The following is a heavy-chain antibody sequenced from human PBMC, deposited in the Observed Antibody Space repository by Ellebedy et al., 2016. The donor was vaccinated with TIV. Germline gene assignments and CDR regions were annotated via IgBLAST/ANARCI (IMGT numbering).Heavy chain of an antibody. CDR2: INPSGGST. CDR1: GYTFTSYY. J-gene: IGHJ4*02. V-gene: IGHV1-46*01. CDR3: ASGGVRSYYGAY. Sequence: ASVKVSXXASGYTFTSYYMHWVRQAPGQGLEWMGIINPSGGSTSYAQKFQGRVTMTRDTSTSTVYMELSSLRSEDTAVYYCASGGVRSYYGAYWGQGTLVTVSS. D-gene: IGHD1-26*01.